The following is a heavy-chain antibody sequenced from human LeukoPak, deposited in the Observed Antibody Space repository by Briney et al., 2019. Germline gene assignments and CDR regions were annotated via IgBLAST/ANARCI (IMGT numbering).Heavy chain of an antibody. CDR3: ARRGETDY. Sequence: PSETLSLTCTVPGRSISNSSYYWGWIRQPPGKGLEWIGSIYYSGSTYYNPSLKSRVTISVDTSKNQFSLKLSSVTAADTAVYYCARRGETDYWGQGTLVTVSS. D-gene: IGHD3-10*01. CDR2: IYYSGST. J-gene: IGHJ4*02. CDR1: GRSISNSSYY. V-gene: IGHV4-39*01.